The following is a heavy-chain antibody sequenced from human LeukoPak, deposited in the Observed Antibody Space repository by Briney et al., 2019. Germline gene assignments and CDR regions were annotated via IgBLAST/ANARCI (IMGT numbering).Heavy chain of an antibody. J-gene: IGHJ4*02. V-gene: IGHV4-59*01. Sequence: PSETLSLTCTASGGSISSYYWSWIRQPPGKGLEWIGYIFYSGSTNYNPSLKSRVTISVDTSKNQFSLKLSSVTAADTAVYYCTSFPGTSRFEYWGQGTLVTASS. CDR3: TSFPGTSRFEY. D-gene: IGHD1-26*01. CDR1: GGSISSYY. CDR2: IFYSGST.